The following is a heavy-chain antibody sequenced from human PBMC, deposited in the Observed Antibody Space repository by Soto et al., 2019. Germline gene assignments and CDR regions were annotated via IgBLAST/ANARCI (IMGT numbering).Heavy chain of an antibody. V-gene: IGHV1-46*01. D-gene: IGHD3-10*01. CDR3: ARDKGSKYGSFRYYYYGMDV. J-gene: IGHJ6*02. CDR2: INPSGGST. CDR1: GYTFTSDY. Sequence: ASVKVSCKASGYTFTSDYMHWVRQAPGQVLEWMGIINPSGGSTSYAQKFQGRVTMTRDTSTSTVYMELSSLRSEDTAVYYCARDKGSKYGSFRYYYYGMDVGGQGTTVTVSS.